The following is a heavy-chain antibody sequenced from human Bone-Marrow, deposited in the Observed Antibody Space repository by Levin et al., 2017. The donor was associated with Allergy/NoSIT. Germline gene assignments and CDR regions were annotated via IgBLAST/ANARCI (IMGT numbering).Heavy chain of an antibody. V-gene: IGHV3-74*01. CDR3: ARMYSYGMDV. D-gene: IGHD1-1*01. Sequence: GESLKISCAASGFTFSSYWIHWVRQAPGKGLVWVSRINNDGSSTNYADSVKGRFTISRDNAKNTVNLQMNSLRAEDTAVYYCARMYSYGMDVWGQGTTVTVSS. CDR2: INNDGSST. J-gene: IGHJ6*02. CDR1: GFTFSSYW.